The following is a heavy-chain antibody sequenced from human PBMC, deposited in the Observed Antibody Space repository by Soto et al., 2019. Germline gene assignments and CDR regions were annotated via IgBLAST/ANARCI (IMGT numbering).Heavy chain of an antibody. CDR3: AKDLVRYTYVACDY. J-gene: IGHJ4*02. CDR1: GFTFNTYG. V-gene: IGHV3-30*18. Sequence: QVQLVESGGAVVQPGKSLRLSCAASGFTFNTYGMYWVRQAPGKGLEWVAAISYDGSNKYHADSVKGRFTISRDNSKNTLYLQMNSLRVEDTAVYYCAKDLVRYTYVACDYWGQGALVTVSS. CDR2: ISYDGSNK. D-gene: IGHD5-18*01.